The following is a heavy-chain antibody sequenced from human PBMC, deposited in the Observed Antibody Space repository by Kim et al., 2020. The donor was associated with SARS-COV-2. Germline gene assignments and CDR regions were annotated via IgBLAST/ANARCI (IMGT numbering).Heavy chain of an antibody. CDR3: ASRYYGSGTHGDAFDI. Sequence: GGSLRLSCAASGFTFSSYSMNWVRQAPGKGLEWVSYISSSSTIYYADSVKGRFTISRDNAKNSLYLQMNSLRAEDTAVYYCASRYYGSGTHGDAFDIWG. D-gene: IGHD3-10*01. CDR1: GFTFSSYS. J-gene: IGHJ3*02. CDR2: ISSSSTI. V-gene: IGHV3-48*04.